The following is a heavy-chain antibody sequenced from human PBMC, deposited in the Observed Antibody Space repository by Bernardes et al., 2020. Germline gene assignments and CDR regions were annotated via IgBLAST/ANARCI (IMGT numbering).Heavy chain of an antibody. D-gene: IGHD3-3*01. CDR3: AKAEVGGLLSGYAN. Sequence: GGSLRLSCAASGFTFSSYAMNWVRQAPGKGLEWVSGISGSGGSTNYADSVKGQFTISRDNSKNTLFLQMNSLRAEDTAVYYCAKAEVGGLLSGYANWGQGTLVTVSS. CDR1: GFTFSSYA. V-gene: IGHV3-23*01. CDR2: ISGSGGST. J-gene: IGHJ4*02.